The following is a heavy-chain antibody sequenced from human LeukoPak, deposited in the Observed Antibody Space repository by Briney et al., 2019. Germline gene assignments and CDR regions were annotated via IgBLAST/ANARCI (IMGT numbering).Heavy chain of an antibody. D-gene: IGHD3-16*01. CDR3: AKDTPLCYFDY. J-gene: IGHJ4*02. V-gene: IGHV3-30*02. Sequence: GGSLRLSCAASGFTFSSYGMHWIRQAPCKVLEWVAFIRNDGSIIYNADSVKGRFTISRDNSKNTLYLQMNSLRADDTAVYYCAKDTPLCYFDYWGQGTLVTVSS. CDR2: IRNDGSII. CDR1: GFTFSSYG.